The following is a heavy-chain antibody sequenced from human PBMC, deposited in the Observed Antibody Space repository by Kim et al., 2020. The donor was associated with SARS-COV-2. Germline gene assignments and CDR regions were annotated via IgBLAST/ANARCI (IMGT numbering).Heavy chain of an antibody. CDR3: TTDSVVVVTDYYYYGMDV. CDR1: GFTFSNAW. D-gene: IGHD3-22*01. CDR2: IKSKTDGGTT. J-gene: IGHJ6*02. Sequence: GGSLRLSCAASGFTFSNAWMSWVRQAPGKGLEWVGRIKSKTDGGTTDYAAPVKGRFTISRDDSKNTLYLQMNSLKTEDTAVYYCTTDSVVVVTDYYYYGMDVWGQGTTVTVSS. V-gene: IGHV3-15*01.